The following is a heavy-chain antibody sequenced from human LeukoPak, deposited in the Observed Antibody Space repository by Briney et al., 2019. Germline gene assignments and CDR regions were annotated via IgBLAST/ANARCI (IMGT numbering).Heavy chain of an antibody. D-gene: IGHD3-22*01. CDR2: LSGSGGRT. V-gene: IGHV3-23*01. CDR3: AKAAHTSDYLGQDY. J-gene: IGHJ4*02. Sequence: GGSLRLSCAASGFTFSSYAMSWVRQAPGKGLEWVSGLSGSGGRTDYADSVKGRFTLSRDNSKNTLYLQMNSLRADDTAVYYCAKAAHTSDYLGQDYWGQGTLVTVSS. CDR1: GFTFSSYA.